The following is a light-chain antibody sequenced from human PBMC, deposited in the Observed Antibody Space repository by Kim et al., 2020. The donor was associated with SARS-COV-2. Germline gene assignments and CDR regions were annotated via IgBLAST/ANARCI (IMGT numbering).Light chain of an antibody. V-gene: IGKV3-20*01. J-gene: IGKJ2*01. CDR2: GAS. CDR3: QQYGSSPPRYT. Sequence: EIVLTQSPGTLSLSPGERATLSCRASQSVSSSYLAWYQQKPGQAPRLLIYGASSRATGIPDRFSGSGSGTDFTLTISRLEPEDFAVYYCQQYGSSPPRYTFGQGTKLEI. CDR1: QSVSSSY.